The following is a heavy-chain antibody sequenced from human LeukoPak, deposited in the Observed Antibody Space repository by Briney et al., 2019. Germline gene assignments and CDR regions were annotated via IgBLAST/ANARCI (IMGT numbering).Heavy chain of an antibody. V-gene: IGHV1-3*01. D-gene: IGHD3-10*01. J-gene: IGHJ5*02. CDR1: GYTFTNYG. CDR3: ARDRRYGSGKGPIDP. CDR2: INAGNGNT. Sequence: ASVKVSCKASGYTFTNYGINWVRQAPGQGLEWMGWINAGNGNTKYSQKFQGRVTITRDTSASTAYMELSSLRSEDTAVYYCARDRRYGSGKGPIDPWGQGTLVTVSS.